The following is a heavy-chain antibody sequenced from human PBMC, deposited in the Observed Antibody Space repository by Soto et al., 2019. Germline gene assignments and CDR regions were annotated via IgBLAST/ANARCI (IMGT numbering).Heavy chain of an antibody. CDR3: ARGDRLQDYYYYYGMDV. D-gene: IGHD2-15*01. J-gene: IGHJ6*02. V-gene: IGHV1-69*13. CDR1: GGTFSSYA. Sequence: SVKVSCKASGGTFSSYAISWVRQAPGQGLEWMGGIIPIFGTANYAQKFQGRVTITADESTCTAYMELSSLRSEDTAVYYCARGDRLQDYYYYYGMDVWGQGTTVTVSS. CDR2: IIPIFGTA.